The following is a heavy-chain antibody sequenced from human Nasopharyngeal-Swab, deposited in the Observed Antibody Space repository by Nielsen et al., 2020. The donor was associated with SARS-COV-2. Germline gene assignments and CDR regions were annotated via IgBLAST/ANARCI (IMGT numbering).Heavy chain of an antibody. CDR3: ARDLGVYAILHYMDV. V-gene: IGHV3-33*01. CDR1: GFTFSGYG. J-gene: IGHJ6*03. D-gene: IGHD2-8*02. CDR2: IWYDGSNK. Sequence: GGSLRLSCAASGFTFSGYGMHWVRQAPGKGLEWVAVIWYDGSNKYYADSVKGRFTISRDNSKNTLYLQMNSLRAEDTAVYYCARDLGVYAILHYMDVWGKGTTVTVSS.